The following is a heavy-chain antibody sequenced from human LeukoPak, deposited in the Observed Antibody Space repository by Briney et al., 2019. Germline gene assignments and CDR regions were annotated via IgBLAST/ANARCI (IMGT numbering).Heavy chain of an antibody. CDR2: IYYSGST. D-gene: IGHD4-23*01. Sequence: KPSETLSLTCTVSGGSISSSSYYWGWIRQPPGKGLEWIGSIYYSGSTYYNPSPKSRVTISVDTSKNQFSLKLSSVTAADTAVYYCASDYGGNSASIDNWGQGTLVTVSS. CDR3: ASDYGGNSASIDN. J-gene: IGHJ4*02. V-gene: IGHV4-39*07. CDR1: GGSISSSSYY.